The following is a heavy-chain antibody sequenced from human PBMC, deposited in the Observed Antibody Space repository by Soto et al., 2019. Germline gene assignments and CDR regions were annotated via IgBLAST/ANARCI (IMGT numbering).Heavy chain of an antibody. CDR3: ARFSRSYNDRYFDY. D-gene: IGHD1-1*01. J-gene: IGHJ4*02. CDR1: GGSTSSSLYQ. V-gene: IGHV4-39*01. Sequence: QLQLQESGPGLVKPSETLSLTCTVSGGSTSSSLYQWVWISQPPGKGLEWIGSVYYNGNTYYNPSLKSRLTISVDTSNDQFSLKVTSVTAADTAVYYCARFSRSYNDRYFDYWGQGTLVTVSS. CDR2: VYYNGNT.